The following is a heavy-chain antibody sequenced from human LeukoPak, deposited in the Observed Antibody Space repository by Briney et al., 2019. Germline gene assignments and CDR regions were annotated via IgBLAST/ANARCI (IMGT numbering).Heavy chain of an antibody. Sequence: GGSLRLSXAASGFTFSSYAMSWVRQAPGKGLEWVSAISGSGGSTYYADSVKGRFTISRDNSKNTLYLQMNSLRAEDMAVYYCAKGTAGYCSSTSCYGLDYWGQGNLVTVSS. CDR1: GFTFSSYA. CDR2: ISGSGGST. D-gene: IGHD2-2*01. CDR3: AKGTAGYCSSTSCYGLDY. V-gene: IGHV3-23*01. J-gene: IGHJ4*02.